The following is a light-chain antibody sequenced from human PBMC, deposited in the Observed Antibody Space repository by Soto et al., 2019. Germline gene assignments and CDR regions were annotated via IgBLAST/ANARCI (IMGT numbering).Light chain of an antibody. V-gene: IGKV1-5*03. CDR3: QQYSSYPVT. Sequence: DLQISQSPSTLSSSVEYRVTITCRASQSISSLLAWYQQKPGKPPKVLVYKASSLESGVPARFSGSGSGTEFTLTISSLQLDDFATYYCQQYSSYPVTFGQGTRLEIK. CDR1: QSISSL. J-gene: IGKJ5*01. CDR2: KAS.